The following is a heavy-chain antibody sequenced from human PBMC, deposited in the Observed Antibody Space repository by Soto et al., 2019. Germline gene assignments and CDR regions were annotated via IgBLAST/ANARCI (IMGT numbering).Heavy chain of an antibody. J-gene: IGHJ4*02. CDR3: AKDGRGSGSHYNSFGY. Sequence: EVQLVESGGGLIQPGGSLTLSCAASGFTVGNNYMSWVRQAPGKGLEWVSLIYSTGTTKYADSVKGRFTVSRDNAKNTLYLQMNSRRAEDTAVYYCAKDGRGSGSHYNSFGYWGQGTLVTVSS. CDR2: IYSTGTT. CDR1: GFTVGNNY. V-gene: IGHV3-53*01. D-gene: IGHD3-10*01.